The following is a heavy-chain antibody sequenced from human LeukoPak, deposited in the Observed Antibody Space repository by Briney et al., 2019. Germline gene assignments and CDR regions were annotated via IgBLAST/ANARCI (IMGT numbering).Heavy chain of an antibody. Sequence: SVKVSCKASGGTFSSYAISWVRQAPGQGLEWMGRIIPILGIANYAQKFRGRVTITADKSTSTAYMELSSLRSEDTAVYYCARAASSGDDDAFDIWGQGTMVTVSS. CDR1: GGTFSSYA. J-gene: IGHJ3*02. CDR2: IIPILGIA. CDR3: ARAASSGDDDAFDI. D-gene: IGHD2-21*02. V-gene: IGHV1-69*04.